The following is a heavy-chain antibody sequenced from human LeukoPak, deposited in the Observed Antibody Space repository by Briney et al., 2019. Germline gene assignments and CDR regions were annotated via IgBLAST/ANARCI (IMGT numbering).Heavy chain of an antibody. CDR3: AKAVGNY. CDR2: ISYDGSNK. Sequence: GRSLRLSCAASGFTFSSYGMHWVRQAPGKGLEWVAVISYDGSNKYYADSVKGRFTISRDNSKNTLYLQMNSLRAEDTAVYYCAKAVGNYWGQGTLVTVSS. D-gene: IGHD1-26*01. CDR1: GFTFSSYG. J-gene: IGHJ4*02. V-gene: IGHV3-30*18.